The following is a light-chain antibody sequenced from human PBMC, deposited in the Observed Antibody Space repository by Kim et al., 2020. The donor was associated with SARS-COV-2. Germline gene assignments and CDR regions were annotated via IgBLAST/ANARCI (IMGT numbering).Light chain of an antibody. J-gene: IGKJ4*01. V-gene: IGKV1-39*01. CDR2: AAS. Sequence: DIQMTQSPSSLSASVGDRVTITCRASQSISGFLNWYQQRPGKAPKLLIYAASSLQSGVPSRFSGSGSGTDFTLTISSLQPEDFATYYCQHSYRLPLTFGGGTKVDIK. CDR1: QSISGF. CDR3: QHSYRLPLT.